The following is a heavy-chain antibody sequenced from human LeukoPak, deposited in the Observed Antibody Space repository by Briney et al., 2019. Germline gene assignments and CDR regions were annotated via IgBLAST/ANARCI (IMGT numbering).Heavy chain of an antibody. J-gene: IGHJ4*02. CDR2: IIPIFGTA. Sequence: ASVKVSCKASGGTFSSYAISWVRQAPGQGLEWMGGIIPIFGTANYAQKFQGRVTITADESTSTAYMELSSLRSEDTAVYYCARESDYYGSGPYWGQGTLVTVSS. D-gene: IGHD3-10*01. V-gene: IGHV1-69*01. CDR1: GGTFSSYA. CDR3: ARESDYYGSGPY.